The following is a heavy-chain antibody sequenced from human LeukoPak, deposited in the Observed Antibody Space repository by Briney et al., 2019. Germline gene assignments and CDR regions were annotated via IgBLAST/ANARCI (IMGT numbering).Heavy chain of an antibody. CDR2: ISAYNGNT. J-gene: IGHJ4*02. CDR3: TRDPSGAALGY. V-gene: IGHV1-18*01. D-gene: IGHD6-6*01. CDR1: GYTFTSYG. Sequence: ASVKVSCKASGYTFTSYGISLVLQAPGEGLEWMGWISAYNGNTNYAQKLQGRVTMTTDTSTSTAYMELRSLRSDDTAVYYCTRDPSGAALGYWGQGTLVTVSS.